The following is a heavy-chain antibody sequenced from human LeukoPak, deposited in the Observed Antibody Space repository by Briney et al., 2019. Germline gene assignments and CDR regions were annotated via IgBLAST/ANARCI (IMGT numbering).Heavy chain of an antibody. CDR1: GFTFSSYA. J-gene: IGHJ4*02. D-gene: IGHD3-9*01. V-gene: IGHV3-23*01. CDR2: LSGSGGST. CDR3: AKDLWELRYFDWLHWLSDY. Sequence: PGGSLRLSCAASGFTFSSYAMSWVRQAPGKGLEWVSALSGSGGSTYYADSVKGRFTISRDNSKNTLYLQMNNLRADDTAVYYCAKDLWELRYFDWLHWLSDYWGQGTLVTVSS.